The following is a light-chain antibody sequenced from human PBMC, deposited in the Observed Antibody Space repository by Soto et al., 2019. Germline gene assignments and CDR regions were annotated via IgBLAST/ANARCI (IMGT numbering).Light chain of an antibody. CDR3: HSYTSSSVV. V-gene: IGLV2-14*03. J-gene: IGLJ2*01. CDR2: ADS. CDR1: TSDVGGFNY. Sequence: QSALTQPASVSGSPGQSITVSCTGTTSDVGGFNYVSWYQHHPGKAPKLMIYADSNPPSGVSNRFSGSKSGNTASLTISGLLAEDEADYYCHSYTSSSVVFGGGTKLTVL.